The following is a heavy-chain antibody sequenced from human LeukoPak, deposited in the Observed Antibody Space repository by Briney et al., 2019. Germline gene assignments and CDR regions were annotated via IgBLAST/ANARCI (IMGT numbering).Heavy chain of an antibody. Sequence: PSETLSLTCSVSGGSIIGHWWSWTRQPPGKGLEWIGDVFYSGSNNYNPSLKSRLTISLDTSKNQFSLNLRSVTATDTAMYYCARRNTADASIDFWGQGTLVTASS. CDR2: VFYSGSN. V-gene: IGHV4-59*08. J-gene: IGHJ4*02. CDR1: GGSIIGHW. D-gene: IGHD4-17*01. CDR3: ARRNTADASIDF.